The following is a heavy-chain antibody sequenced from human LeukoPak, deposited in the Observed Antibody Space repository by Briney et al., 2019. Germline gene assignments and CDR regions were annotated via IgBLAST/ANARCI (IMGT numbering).Heavy chain of an antibody. D-gene: IGHD2-21*02. CDR2: INHGGST. J-gene: IGHJ4*02. V-gene: IGHV4-34*01. CDR1: GGSFSGYY. Sequence: SETLSLTCAVYGGSFSGYYWSWIRQPPGKGLEWIGEINHGGSTNYNPSLKSRVTISVDTSKSQFSLKLSSVTAADTAVYYCARGTGVTIDYWGQGTLVTVSS. CDR3: ARGTGVTIDY.